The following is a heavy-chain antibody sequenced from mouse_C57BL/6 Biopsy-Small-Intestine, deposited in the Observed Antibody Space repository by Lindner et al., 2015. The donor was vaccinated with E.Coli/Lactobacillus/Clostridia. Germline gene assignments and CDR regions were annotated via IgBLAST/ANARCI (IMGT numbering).Heavy chain of an antibody. CDR3: AVNRDPVFGRRLDA. D-gene: IGHD3-1*01. J-gene: IGHJ1*01. CDR1: GYSLTEVP. V-gene: IGHV14-2*01. Sequence: SVKVSCKVSGYSLTEVPMHWVRQTPGNGLEWMGSFDPVEGETAYAQKFQGRLTMTEDTSTDTASMELSSLRSDDTAIYYCAVNRDPVFGRRLDAWGPGTLVTVSS. CDR2: FDPVEGET.